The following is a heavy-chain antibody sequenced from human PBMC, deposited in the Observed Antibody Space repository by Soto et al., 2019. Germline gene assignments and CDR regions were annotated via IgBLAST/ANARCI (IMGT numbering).Heavy chain of an antibody. CDR1: GFTFSSYG. Sequence: QMQLVESGGGVVQPGRSLRLSCGVSGFTFSSYGMHWVRQAPGKGLEWVAVIWYDGSNKYYADSAQGRFTISRDNSKNTLYLQMNSLRAEDTAVYYCARVAPSNYGMDVWGQGTTVTVSS. J-gene: IGHJ6*02. CDR2: IWYDGSNK. CDR3: ARVAPSNYGMDV. V-gene: IGHV3-33*01. D-gene: IGHD2-2*01.